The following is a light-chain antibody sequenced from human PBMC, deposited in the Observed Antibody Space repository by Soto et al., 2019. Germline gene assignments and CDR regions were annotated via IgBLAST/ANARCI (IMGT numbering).Light chain of an antibody. CDR3: QQANSFPWT. Sequence: DIQMTQSPSSVSASVGDRVTITCRASPGISSWLAWYQQKPGTAPKLLIYAASSLQSGVPSRFSGSGSGTDFTLTISSLQPEDFATYYCQQANSFPWTFGQGTKVEIK. J-gene: IGKJ1*01. CDR1: PGISSW. CDR2: AAS. V-gene: IGKV1-12*01.